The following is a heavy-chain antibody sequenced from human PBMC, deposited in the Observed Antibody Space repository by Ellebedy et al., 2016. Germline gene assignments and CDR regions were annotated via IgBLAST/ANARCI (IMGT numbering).Heavy chain of an antibody. J-gene: IGHJ2*01. Sequence: SETLSLTXSVSGGSISNSNYYWGWVRQPPGKGLEWIASVFYSGSTFYNPSLRSRVTISVDTSKNQFSLKLSSVTAADTAVYYCARAPRSCIPYRDCFQYWYFDLWGRGTLVTVPS. CDR3: ARAPRSCIPYRDCFQYWYFDL. CDR2: VFYSGST. CDR1: GGSISNSNYY. V-gene: IGHV4-39*07. D-gene: IGHD2-21*02.